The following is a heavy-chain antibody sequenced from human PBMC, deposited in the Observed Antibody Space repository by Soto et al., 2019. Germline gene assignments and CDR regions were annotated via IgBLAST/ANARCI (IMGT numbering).Heavy chain of an antibody. D-gene: IGHD1-1*01. CDR1: GFAFSSYW. J-gene: IGHJ4*02. Sequence: VGSLRLSCAASGFAFSSYWMHWVRQIPGKGPVWVSRIYNDGSRTAYADFVKGRFTISRDNAKNTLYLQMSSLTVEDTAVYYCARDLSGETTPYFDLWGQGVLVTVSS. V-gene: IGHV3-74*01. CDR3: ARDLSGETTPYFDL. CDR2: IYNDGSRT.